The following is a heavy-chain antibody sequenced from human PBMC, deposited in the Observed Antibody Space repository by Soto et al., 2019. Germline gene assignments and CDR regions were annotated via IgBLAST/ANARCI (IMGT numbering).Heavy chain of an antibody. CDR3: AAGPKTMFYFEY. D-gene: IGHD1-1*01. CDR1: GFTFDDSA. CDR2: ISWNSVSI. J-gene: IGHJ4*02. Sequence: GGSLRLSCVASGFTFDDSAMHWVRQAPGKGLEWVSAISWNSVSIGYADSLKGRFTISRDNAKSSLYLEMNSLRAEDTALYYCAAGPKTMFYFEYWGQGSLVTVSS. V-gene: IGHV3-9*01.